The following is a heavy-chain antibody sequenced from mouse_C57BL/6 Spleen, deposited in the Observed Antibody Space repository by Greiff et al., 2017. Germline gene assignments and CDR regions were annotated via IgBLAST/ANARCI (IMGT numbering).Heavy chain of an antibody. Sequence: QVHVKQPGTELVKPGASVKLSCKASGYTFTSYWMHWVKQRPGQGLEWIGNINPSNGGTNYNEKFKSKATLTVDKSSSTAYMQLSSLTSEDSAVYYCARERGYGYDGFAYWGQGTLVTVSA. J-gene: IGHJ3*01. CDR2: INPSNGGT. D-gene: IGHD2-2*01. V-gene: IGHV1-53*01. CDR3: ARERGYGYDGFAY. CDR1: GYTFTSYW.